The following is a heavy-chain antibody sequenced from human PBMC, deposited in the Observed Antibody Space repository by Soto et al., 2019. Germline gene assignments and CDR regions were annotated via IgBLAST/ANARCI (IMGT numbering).Heavy chain of an antibody. CDR3: ARGTGNDAFDI. CDR1: GGSISSYY. CDR2: IYYSGST. J-gene: IGHJ3*02. Sequence: QVQLQESGPGLVKPSETLSLTCTVSGGSISSYYWSWIRQPPGKGLEWIGYIYYSGSTNYNPSLKSLVTISVDTSKNQFSLKLSSVTAADTAVYYCARGTGNDAFDIWGQGTMVTVSS. V-gene: IGHV4-59*01. D-gene: IGHD1-1*01.